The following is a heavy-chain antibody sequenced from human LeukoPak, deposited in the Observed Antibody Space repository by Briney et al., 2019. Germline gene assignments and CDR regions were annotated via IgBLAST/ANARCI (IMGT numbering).Heavy chain of an antibody. CDR2: ISAYNGNT. D-gene: IGHD3-22*01. V-gene: IGHV1-18*01. J-gene: IGHJ5*02. CDR1: GYTFTSYG. CDR3: ARDLHHYYDSRPSWFDP. Sequence: ASVKVSCKASGYTFTSYGISWVRQAPGQGLEWMGWISAYNGNTNYAQKLQGRVTMTTDTSTSTAYMELRSLRSDDTAVYYCARDLHHYYDSRPSWFDPWGQGTLVTVSS.